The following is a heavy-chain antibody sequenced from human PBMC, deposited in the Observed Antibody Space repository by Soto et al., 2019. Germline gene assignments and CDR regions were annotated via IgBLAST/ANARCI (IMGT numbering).Heavy chain of an antibody. Sequence: QVQLVQSGAEVKKPGSSVKVSCKASGGTFSSYAISWVRQAPGQGLEWMGGIIPIFGTANYAQKFQGRVTITADESTSPAYMELSSRRTEDTAVYYFARGTTTGTFDYWGQGTLVTVSS. V-gene: IGHV1-69*01. D-gene: IGHD4-17*01. CDR3: ARGTTTGTFDY. J-gene: IGHJ4*02. CDR1: GGTFSSYA. CDR2: IIPIFGTA.